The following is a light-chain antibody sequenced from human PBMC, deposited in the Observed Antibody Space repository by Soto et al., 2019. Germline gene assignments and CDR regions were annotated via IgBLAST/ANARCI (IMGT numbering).Light chain of an antibody. J-gene: IGLJ2*01. CDR2: DVS. V-gene: IGLV2-14*03. CDR3: SSYTTSSTVV. CDR1: SSGVGGYNY. Sequence: QSALTQPASVSGSPGQSITISCTGSSSGVGGYNYVSWYQQHHPGKAPKLMIYDVSNRPSGVSNRFSGSKSGNTASLTISGLQAEDEADYYCSSYTTSSTVVFGGGTKVTVL.